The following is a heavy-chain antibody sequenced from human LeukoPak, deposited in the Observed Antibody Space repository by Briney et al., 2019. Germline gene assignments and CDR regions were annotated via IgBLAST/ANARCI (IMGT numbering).Heavy chain of an antibody. J-gene: IGHJ4*02. D-gene: IGHD6-19*01. V-gene: IGHV3-7*01. CDR1: GFTFSSYA. CDR2: IKQDGSEK. Sequence: PGGSLRLSCAASGFTFSSYAMSWVRQAPGKGLEWVANIKQDGSEKYYADSVKGRFTISRDNSKNTLYLQMNSLRAEDTAVYYCAKDLTAVAGSNSWGQGTLVTVSS. CDR3: AKDLTAVAGSNS.